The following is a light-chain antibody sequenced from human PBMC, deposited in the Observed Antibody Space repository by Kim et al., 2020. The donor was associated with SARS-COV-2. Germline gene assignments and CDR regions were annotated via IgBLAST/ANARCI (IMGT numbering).Light chain of an antibody. J-gene: IGKJ4*01. CDR2: GAS. CDR3: QKYNSAPLT. V-gene: IGKV1-27*01. CDR1: QAIGNS. Sequence: ASVGDPVTITCRASQAIGNSLAWYQQKPGKVPELLIFGASTLQSGVPSRFTGNGSGTDFTLTISSLQPEDLGSYYCQKYNSAPLTFGGGTKVDIK.